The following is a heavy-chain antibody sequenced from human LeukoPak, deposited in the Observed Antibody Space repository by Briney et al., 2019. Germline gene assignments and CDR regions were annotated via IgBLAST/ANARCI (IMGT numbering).Heavy chain of an antibody. D-gene: IGHD3-22*01. Sequence: GGSLRLSCAASGFTFSSYGMHWVRQAPGKGLEWVAFIRYDGSNKYYADSVKSRFTISRDNSKNTLYLQMNRLRAEDTAVYYCAKYPYYYDSSGYYAEYFQHWGQGTLVTVSS. V-gene: IGHV3-30*02. J-gene: IGHJ1*01. CDR1: GFTFSSYG. CDR2: IRYDGSNK. CDR3: AKYPYYYDSSGYYAEYFQH.